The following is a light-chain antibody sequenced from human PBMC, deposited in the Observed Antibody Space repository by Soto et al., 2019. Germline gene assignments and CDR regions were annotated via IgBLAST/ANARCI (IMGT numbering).Light chain of an antibody. J-gene: IGLJ1*01. CDR1: SSDVGGYNF. V-gene: IGLV2-11*01. Sequence: QSALAQPPSMARFPGPAVTISCTGSSSDVGGYNFVSWYLQYPGKAPKLLIYDVDKRPSGVPHRFSGSRSGNTASLTISGLQAEDEADYFCCSYAGSPWVFGTGTKVTVL. CDR2: DVD. CDR3: CSYAGSPWV.